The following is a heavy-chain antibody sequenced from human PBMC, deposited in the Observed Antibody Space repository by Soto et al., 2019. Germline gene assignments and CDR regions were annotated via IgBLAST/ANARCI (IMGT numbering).Heavy chain of an antibody. CDR1: GGSISSYY. J-gene: IGHJ5*02. Sequence: SETLSLTCTVSGGSISSYYWSWIRQPAGKGLEWIGRIYTSGSTNYNPSLKSRVTMSVDTSKNQFSLKLSSVTAADTAVYYCARHIAAAGTNWFDPWGQGTLVTV. CDR3: ARHIAAAGTNWFDP. D-gene: IGHD6-13*01. V-gene: IGHV4-4*07. CDR2: IYTSGST.